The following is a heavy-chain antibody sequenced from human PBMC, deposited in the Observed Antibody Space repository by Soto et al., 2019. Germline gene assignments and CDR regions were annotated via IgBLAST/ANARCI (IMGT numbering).Heavy chain of an antibody. D-gene: IGHD7-27*01. J-gene: IGHJ5*02. CDR1: GITFGSRA. V-gene: IGHV3-21*05. CDR3: AREWLTQLGAFDP. CDR2: IRSSSSYT. Sequence: GGSLRLSCVASGITFGSRAMSWVRQAPGEGLEWVSYIRSSSSYTNYADSVKGRFTISRDNAKNSLYLQMNSLRAEDTAVYYCAREWLTQLGAFDPWGQGTLVTVSS.